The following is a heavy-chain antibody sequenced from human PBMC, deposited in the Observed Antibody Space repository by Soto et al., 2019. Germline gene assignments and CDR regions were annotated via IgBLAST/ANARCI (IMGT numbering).Heavy chain of an antibody. CDR2: INPSGGST. V-gene: IGHV1-46*03. CDR3: ARTSAAAGDAFDI. Sequence: GASVKVSCKASGYTFAIYYMHWVRQAPGQGLEWMGIINPSGGSTSYAQKFQGRVTMTRDTSTSTVYMELSSLRSEDTAVYYCARTSAAAGDAFDIWGRGTMVTVSS. J-gene: IGHJ3*02. D-gene: IGHD6-13*01. CDR1: GYTFAIYY.